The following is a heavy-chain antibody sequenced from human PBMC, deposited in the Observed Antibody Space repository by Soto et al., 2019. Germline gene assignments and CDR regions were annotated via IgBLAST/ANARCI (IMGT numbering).Heavy chain of an antibody. CDR1: GYTFTSYA. D-gene: IGHD2-15*01. V-gene: IGHV1-3*01. Sequence: GASVKVSCKASGYTFTSYAMHWVRQAPGQRLEWMGWINAGNGNTKYSQKFQGRVTITRDTSASTAYMELSSLRSEDTAVYYCASGDCSGGSCYSEYFQHWGQGTLVTVSS. CDR2: INAGNGNT. CDR3: ASGDCSGGSCYSEYFQH. J-gene: IGHJ1*01.